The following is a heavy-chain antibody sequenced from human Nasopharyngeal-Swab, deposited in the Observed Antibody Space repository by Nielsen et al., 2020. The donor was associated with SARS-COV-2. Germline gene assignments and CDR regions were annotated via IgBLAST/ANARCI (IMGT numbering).Heavy chain of an antibody. CDR3: ARGARAGNNGEYDAFDI. CDR1: GYVFTNYP. CDR2: INVANGNT. D-gene: IGHD5-24*01. J-gene: IGHJ3*02. Sequence: ASVKVSCKASGYVFTNYPLHWVRQAPGQSLEWMGWINVANGNTKYSQNFQGRVTVTRDTSASTAYMELSSLRSEDTALFYCARGARAGNNGEYDAFDIWGQGTMATVSS. V-gene: IGHV1-3*01.